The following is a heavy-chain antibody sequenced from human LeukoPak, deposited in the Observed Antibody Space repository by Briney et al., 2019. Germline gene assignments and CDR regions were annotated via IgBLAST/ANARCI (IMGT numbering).Heavy chain of an antibody. J-gene: IGHJ6*03. D-gene: IGHD3-3*01. CDR3: ARDREHYYDFWSGYYRLAYYMDV. V-gene: IGHV4-59*01. CDR2: VFYSGTT. Sequence: SETLSLTCTISGGSMIDYYWTWIRQPPGKGLEWIGYVFYSGTTTYNPSLNSRVTISVDTSKNQFSLKLSSVTAADTAVYYCARDREHYYDFWSGYYRLAYYMDVWGKGTTVTVSS. CDR1: GGSMIDYY.